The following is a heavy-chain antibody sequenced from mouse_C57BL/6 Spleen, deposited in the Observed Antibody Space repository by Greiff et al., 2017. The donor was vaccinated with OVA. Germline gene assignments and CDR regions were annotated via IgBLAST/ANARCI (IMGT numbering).Heavy chain of an antibody. Sequence: VQLQQSGPELVKPGASVKISCKASGYAFSSSWMNWVKQRPGKGLEWIGRIYPGDGDTNYNGKFKGKATLTADKSSSTAYMQLSSLTSEDSAVYFCARNAEGYAMDYWGQGTSVTVSS. CDR3: ARNAEGYAMDY. D-gene: IGHD6-5*01. J-gene: IGHJ4*01. V-gene: IGHV1-82*01. CDR1: GYAFSSSW. CDR2: IYPGDGDT.